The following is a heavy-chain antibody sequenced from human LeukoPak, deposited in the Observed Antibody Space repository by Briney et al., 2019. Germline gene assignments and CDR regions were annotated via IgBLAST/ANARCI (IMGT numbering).Heavy chain of an antibody. V-gene: IGHV5-51*01. CDR1: GYSFTSYW. D-gene: IGHD3-22*01. CDR2: IYPGDSDT. CDR3: ARQGYDSSGYYRAGAFDI. Sequence: GASLKISCKGSGYSFTSYWIGWVRQLPGKGLEWMGIIYPGDSDTRYSPSFQGQVTISADKSISTAYLQWSSLKASDTAMYYCARQGYDSSGYYRAGAFDIWGQGTMVTVSS. J-gene: IGHJ3*02.